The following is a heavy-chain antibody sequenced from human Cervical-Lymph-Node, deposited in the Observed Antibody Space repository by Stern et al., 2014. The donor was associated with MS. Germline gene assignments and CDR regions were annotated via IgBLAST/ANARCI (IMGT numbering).Heavy chain of an antibody. CDR1: GYTFTRYD. CDR2: VNPNNGNR. J-gene: IGHJ4*02. V-gene: IGHV1-8*01. CDR3: ARVRPVPGRRVDY. D-gene: IGHD6-19*01. Sequence: MQLVESGGEVKKPGASVTVSCKASGYTFTRYDLHWVRQATGQGLEWMGWVNPNNGNRDSAQKFQGRLTMTTNTSISTAYMELPSLTSADTAVYYCARVRPVPGRRVDYWGQGTLVTVSS.